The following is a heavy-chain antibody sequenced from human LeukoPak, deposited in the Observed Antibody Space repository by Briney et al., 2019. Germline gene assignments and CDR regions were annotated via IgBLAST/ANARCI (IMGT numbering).Heavy chain of an antibody. CDR1: GGSLSSGSYY. Sequence: SETLSLTCTVSGGSLSSGSYYWTWIRQPAGKGLELIGRIYNSGSTNYNPSLKSRVTISVDTSKNQFSLKLSSVIAADTAVYYCARVVSRVAARFYYYFMDVWGKGTTVTVSS. CDR3: ARVVSRVAARFYYYFMDV. V-gene: IGHV4-61*02. D-gene: IGHD6-6*01. CDR2: IYNSGST. J-gene: IGHJ6*03.